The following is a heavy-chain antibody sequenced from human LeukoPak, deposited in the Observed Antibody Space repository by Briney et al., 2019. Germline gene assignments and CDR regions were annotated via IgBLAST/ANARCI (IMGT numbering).Heavy chain of an antibody. CDR2: TYYRSKWYN. Sequence: SQTLSLTCAISGDSVSSNSVAWNWIRQSPSTGLEWLGRTYYRSKWYNDYAVSVKSRITFTPDTSKNHFSLQLNSVTPEDTAVYYCARTYYYDSSGYREDWFDPWGQGTLVTVSS. CDR3: ARTYYYDSSGYREDWFDP. V-gene: IGHV6-1*01. J-gene: IGHJ5*02. D-gene: IGHD3-22*01. CDR1: GDSVSSNSVA.